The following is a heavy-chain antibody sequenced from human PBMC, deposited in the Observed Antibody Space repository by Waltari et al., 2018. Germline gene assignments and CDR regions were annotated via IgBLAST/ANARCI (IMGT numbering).Heavy chain of an antibody. V-gene: IGHV1-2*02. Sequence: QVQLVQSGAEVKKPGASVKVSCKASGYTFTGYYMPWVRQAPGQGLEWMGWINPNSGGTNNAQKFQGRVTMTRDTSISTAYMELSGLRADETAVEYCARTALRIVGARGYWGQGTLVTVSS. CDR1: GYTFTGYY. CDR2: INPNSGGT. CDR3: ARTALRIVGARGY. D-gene: IGHD1-26*01. J-gene: IGHJ4*02.